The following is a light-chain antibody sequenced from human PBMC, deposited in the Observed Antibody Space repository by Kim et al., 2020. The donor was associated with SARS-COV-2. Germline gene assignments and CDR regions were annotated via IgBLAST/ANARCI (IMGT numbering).Light chain of an antibody. CDR1: GGDNYDA. Sequence: GASVKVPYTLSGGDNYDAIAWHQQRPARGPHFLLKVNRDGSHYKGDGIPDRFSGSSSESERYLTISTLQSDDEADYYCQTWGTPVVFGGGTQLTVL. CDR3: QTWGTPVV. CDR2: VNRDGSH. V-gene: IGLV4-69*01. J-gene: IGLJ2*01.